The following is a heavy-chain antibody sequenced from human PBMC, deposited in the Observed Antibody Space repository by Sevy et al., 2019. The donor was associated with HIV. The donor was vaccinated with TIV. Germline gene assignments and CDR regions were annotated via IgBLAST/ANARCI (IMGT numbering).Heavy chain of an antibody. Sequence: GGSLRLSCAASGFTFSDYYMSWVRQAPGKGLEWVSYISSSGNSIYYADSVKGRFTVSRDNAKNSLYLQMNSLRGEDTDVYYCARAGGDWDIDYWGQGTLVTVSS. CDR2: ISSSGNSI. D-gene: IGHD2-21*02. V-gene: IGHV3-11*01. J-gene: IGHJ4*02. CDR1: GFTFSDYY. CDR3: ARAGGDWDIDY.